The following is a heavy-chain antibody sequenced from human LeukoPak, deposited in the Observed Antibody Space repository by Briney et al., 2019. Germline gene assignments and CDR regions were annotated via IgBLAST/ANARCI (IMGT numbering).Heavy chain of an antibody. D-gene: IGHD6-13*01. CDR1: GFTFSSYA. Sequence: GGSLRLSCAASGFTFSSYAMSWVRQAPGKGLEWVSAISGSGGSTYYADSVKGRFTISRDNSKNTLYLQMNSLRAEDTAVYYCAKDPLYSSSRLEYFQHWGQGTLVTVSS. CDR2: ISGSGGST. J-gene: IGHJ1*01. CDR3: AKDPLYSSSRLEYFQH. V-gene: IGHV3-23*01.